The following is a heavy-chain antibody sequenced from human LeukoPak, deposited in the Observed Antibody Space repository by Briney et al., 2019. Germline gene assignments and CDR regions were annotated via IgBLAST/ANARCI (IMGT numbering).Heavy chain of an antibody. D-gene: IGHD6-19*01. J-gene: IGHJ4*02. Sequence: SETLSLTCTVSGGSISSYYWSWIRQPPGKGLEWIGYIYYSGSTNYNPSLKSRVTISVDTSKNQFSLKLSSVTAAGTAVYYCARRYSSGWYDFDYWGQGTLATVSS. V-gene: IGHV4-59*01. CDR1: GGSISSYY. CDR3: ARRYSSGWYDFDY. CDR2: IYYSGST.